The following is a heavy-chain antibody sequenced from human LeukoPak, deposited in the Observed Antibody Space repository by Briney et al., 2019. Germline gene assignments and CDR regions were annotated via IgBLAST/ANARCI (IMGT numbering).Heavy chain of an antibody. J-gene: IGHJ4*02. CDR2: IGTAGDT. Sequence: PGGSLRLSCAASGFSFSNYAMSWVRQAPGEGLEWVSAIGTAGDTYYPGSVKGQFTISRENAKNSLYLQMNSLRAGDTAVYYCARDRGPYYYGSENDYWGQGTLVTVSS. D-gene: IGHD3-10*01. CDR3: ARDRGPYYYGSENDY. V-gene: IGHV3-13*01. CDR1: GFSFSNYA.